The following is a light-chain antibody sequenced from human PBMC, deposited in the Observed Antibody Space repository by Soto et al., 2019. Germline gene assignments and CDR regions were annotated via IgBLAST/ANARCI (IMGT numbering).Light chain of an antibody. CDR2: EVT. Sequence: QSALTQPPSASGSPGQSVNISSTGTSSDVGDYNYVSWYQQHPGKAPKLMIYEVTKRPSGVPNRFSGSKSGNTASLTVSGLQAEDEADYYCSSYAGSNNWVFGGGTKVTVL. V-gene: IGLV2-8*01. J-gene: IGLJ3*02. CDR3: SSYAGSNNWV. CDR1: SSDVGDYNY.